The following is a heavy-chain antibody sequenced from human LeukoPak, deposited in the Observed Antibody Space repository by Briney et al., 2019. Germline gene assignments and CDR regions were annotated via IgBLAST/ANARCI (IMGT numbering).Heavy chain of an antibody. D-gene: IGHD5-18*01. CDR3: AKGRRQPNTAMGESDY. Sequence: GGSLRLSCAASGFTFSAYWMSWVRQAPGKGLEWVANIKPDGSEKYYVDSVKGRFTISRDNARNSLYLQMNSLRVEDTAVYYCAKGRRQPNTAMGESDYWGQGTLVTVSS. CDR2: IKPDGSEK. J-gene: IGHJ4*02. V-gene: IGHV3-7*01. CDR1: GFTFSAYW.